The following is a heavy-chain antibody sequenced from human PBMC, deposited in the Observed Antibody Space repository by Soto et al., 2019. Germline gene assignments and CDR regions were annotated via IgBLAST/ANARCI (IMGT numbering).Heavy chain of an antibody. CDR2: IDWDDDK. D-gene: IGHD4-17*01. J-gene: IGHJ6*02. Sequence: SGPTLVNPTQTLTLTCTFSGFSLSTSGMCVSWIRQPPGKALEWLARIDWDDDKYYSTSLKTRLTISKDTSKNQVVLTMTNTDPVDTATYYCARIDYGEDSNTKDGMDVWGQGTTVTVSS. V-gene: IGHV2-70*11. CDR3: ARIDYGEDSNTKDGMDV. CDR1: GFSLSTSGMC.